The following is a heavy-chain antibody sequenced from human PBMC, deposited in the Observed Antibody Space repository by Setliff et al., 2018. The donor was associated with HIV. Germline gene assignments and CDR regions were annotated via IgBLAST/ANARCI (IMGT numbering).Heavy chain of an antibody. CDR3: ARVGVDSQEYFQH. D-gene: IGHD3-3*01. CDR2: INTKTGNP. CDR1: GYTFTTYS. Sequence: AASVKVSCKASGYTFTTYSMNWVRQAPGQGLEWMGWINTKTGNPTYAQGFTGRFVFSLDTSVSTAYLQISSLKAEDTAIYYCARVGVDSQEYFQHWGQGTLVTVS. J-gene: IGHJ1*01. V-gene: IGHV7-4-1*02.